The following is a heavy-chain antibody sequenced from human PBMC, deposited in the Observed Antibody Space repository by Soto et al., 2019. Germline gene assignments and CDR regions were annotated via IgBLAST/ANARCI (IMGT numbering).Heavy chain of an antibody. CDR3: TKQIYRGNS. V-gene: IGHV3-73*01. J-gene: IGHJ4*02. CDR2: IRSKANNYAT. Sequence: PGGSLRLSCATSGFTFSASAMHRVRQVSGKGLEWIARIRSKANNYATTYAASVKGRFTISRDDSENTVYLQMNSLKTEDTAIYYCTKQIYRGNSWGQGTLVTVSS. CDR1: GFTFSASA. D-gene: IGHD2-21*01.